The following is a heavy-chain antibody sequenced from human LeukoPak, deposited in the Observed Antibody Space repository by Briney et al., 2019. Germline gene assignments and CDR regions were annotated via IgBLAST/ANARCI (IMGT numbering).Heavy chain of an antibody. J-gene: IGHJ3*02. D-gene: IGHD6-13*01. CDR1: GGSFSGYY. CDR2: INHSGST. V-gene: IGHV4-34*01. CDR3: ANIWYIAFDI. Sequence: PSETLSLTCAVYGGSFSGYYWSWIRQPPGKGLEWIGEINHSGSTNYNPSLKSRVTISVDTSKNQFSLKLSSVTAADTAVYYCANIWYIAFDIWGQGTMVTVSS.